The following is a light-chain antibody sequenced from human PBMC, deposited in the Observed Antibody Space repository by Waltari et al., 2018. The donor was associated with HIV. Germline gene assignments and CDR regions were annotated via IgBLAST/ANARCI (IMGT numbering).Light chain of an antibody. V-gene: IGKV1-39*01. CDR2: GAT. CDR3: QQSFSAPT. Sequence: DIQMAQSPSSLSASIGDRVTITCRASQNITHYLNWYHQRPGKAPRLPIYGATRLQGGVPSRFRVIGSGTFFTLIITSLQPEDFGTYYTQQSFSAPTFGRGTRVDIK. J-gene: IGKJ5*01. CDR1: QNITHY.